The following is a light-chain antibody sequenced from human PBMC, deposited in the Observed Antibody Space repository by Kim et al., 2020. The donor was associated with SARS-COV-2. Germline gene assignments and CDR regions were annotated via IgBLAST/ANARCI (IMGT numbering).Light chain of an antibody. V-gene: IGKV3-20*01. J-gene: IGKJ3*01. CDR1: QSLSSTY. Sequence: IVLTQSPGTLSLSPGERATLSCRASQSLSSTYVAWYQQKPGQAPRLLIYGASNRATGIPDRFSGSGSGTGFILTISRLEPEDFAVYYCQQYGSSHPFTFGPGTKVDIK. CDR3: QQYGSSHPFT. CDR2: GAS.